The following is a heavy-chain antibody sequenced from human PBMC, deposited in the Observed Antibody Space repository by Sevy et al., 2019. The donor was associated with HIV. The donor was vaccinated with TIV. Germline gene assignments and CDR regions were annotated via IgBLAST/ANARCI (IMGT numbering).Heavy chain of an antibody. J-gene: IGHJ6*02. CDR3: AREPAPYCSSTSCRDYYYYYGMDV. V-gene: IGHV1-2*06. D-gene: IGHD2-2*01. CDR2: INPNSGGT. Sequence: ASVKVSCKASGYTFTGYYMHWVRQAPGQGLEWMGRINPNSGGTNYAQKFQGRVTMTRDTSISTAYMELSRLRSDDTAVYYCAREPAPYCSSTSCRDYYYYYGMDVWGQGTTVTVSS. CDR1: GYTFTGYY.